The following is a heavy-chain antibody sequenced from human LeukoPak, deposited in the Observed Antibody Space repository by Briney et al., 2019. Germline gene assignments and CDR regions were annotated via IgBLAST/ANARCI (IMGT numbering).Heavy chain of an antibody. J-gene: IGHJ4*02. CDR1: GYTFTGYY. D-gene: IGHD1-1*01. V-gene: IGHV1-2*02. CDR3: ARFSSDNSLDY. Sequence: ASVKVSCKASGYTFTGYYMHWVRQAPGQGLEWMGWINPNSGSTNYTQNFQGRVSMTRDTSISTAYMDLSRLRSDDTAVYYCARFSSDNSLDYWGQGTLVTVSS. CDR2: INPNSGST.